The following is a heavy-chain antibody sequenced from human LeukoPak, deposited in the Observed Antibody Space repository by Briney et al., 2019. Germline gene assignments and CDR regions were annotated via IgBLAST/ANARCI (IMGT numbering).Heavy chain of an antibody. CDR2: IYPGDSDT. CDR3: ARVARRYCSGGSCYVGAFDI. D-gene: IGHD2-15*01. Sequence: GESLKISCKGSGYTFGSYWIGWVRQMPGKGLEWLGIIYPGDSDTRYSPSFQGQVTISADKSISTAYLQWSSLKASDTAMYYCARVARRYCSGGSCYVGAFDIWGQGTMVTVSS. CDR1: GYTFGSYW. J-gene: IGHJ3*02. V-gene: IGHV5-51*01.